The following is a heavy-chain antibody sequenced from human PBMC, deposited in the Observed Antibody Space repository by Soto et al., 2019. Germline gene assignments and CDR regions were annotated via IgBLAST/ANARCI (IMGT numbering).Heavy chain of an antibody. J-gene: IGHJ4*02. V-gene: IGHV4-31*03. CDR1: GDSVSSRGFY. CDR3: ARAYSSWYWDY. Sequence: SETLSLTCTVSGDSVSSRGFYWTWIRQHPEEGLEWIGYIYYSGSTCYNPSLKSRVTISSDRSKNQFSLKLDSVTAADTAVYYCARAYSSWYWDYWGQGTLVTVSS. D-gene: IGHD3-22*01. CDR2: IYYSGST.